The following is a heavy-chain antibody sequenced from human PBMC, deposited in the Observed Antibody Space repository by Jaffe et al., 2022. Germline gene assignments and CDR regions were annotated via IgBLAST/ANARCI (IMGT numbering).Heavy chain of an antibody. J-gene: IGHJ4*02. CDR2: IYTGGST. Sequence: EVQLVESGGGLVQPGESLRLSCAASGLTVSDNYMSWVRQAPGKGLEWVSIIYTGGSTYYADSVRGRFALSRDTSKNTLYLQMNSLRPEDTGVYYCVRDVDSVWYFDHWGQGTMVSVSS. V-gene: IGHV3-66*02. D-gene: IGHD6-19*01. CDR1: GLTVSDNY. CDR3: VRDVDSVWYFDH.